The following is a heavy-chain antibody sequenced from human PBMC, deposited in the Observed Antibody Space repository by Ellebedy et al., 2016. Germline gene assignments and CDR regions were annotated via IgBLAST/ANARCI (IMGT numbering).Heavy chain of an antibody. CDR2: ISLDGTVK. V-gene: IGHV3-30*03. CDR3: ARSSSTRRDGWYLDY. CDR1: GFTFSTYG. Sequence: GRSLRLSCAAPGFTFSTYGLHWVRQSPGKGLDWVALISLDGTVKNYADSVRGRFTISRDNSKNEVYLQMDRLRTEDTSMYYCARSSSTRRDGWYLDYWGQGTLVTVSS. J-gene: IGHJ4*02. D-gene: IGHD6-6*01.